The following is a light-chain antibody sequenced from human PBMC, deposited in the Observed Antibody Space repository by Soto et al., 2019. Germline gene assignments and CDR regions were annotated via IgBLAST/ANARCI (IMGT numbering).Light chain of an antibody. CDR3: QSFGSSLSGYV. CDR1: SSNIGAGYD. Sequence: VLTQPPSVSGAPGQRVTISCTGSSSNIGAGYDVHWYQQVPGTAPKLLIYGNSNRPSGVPDRFSGSKSGTSASLAITGLQAEDEADYYCQSFGSSLSGYVFGTGTKVTVL. CDR2: GNS. V-gene: IGLV1-40*01. J-gene: IGLJ1*01.